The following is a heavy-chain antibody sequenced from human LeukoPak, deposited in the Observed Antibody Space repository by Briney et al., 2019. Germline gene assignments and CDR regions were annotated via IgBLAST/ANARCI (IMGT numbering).Heavy chain of an antibody. D-gene: IGHD5-12*01. Sequence: SETLSLTCTVSGGSISSFYWSWIRQPPGKGLEWIGYIYYSGSTNYNPSLKSRVTISGDTSKNQFSLKLSSVTAADTAVYYCARERLTTSAFDIWGQGTMVTVSS. CDR3: ARERLTTSAFDI. CDR2: IYYSGST. CDR1: GGSISSFY. V-gene: IGHV4-59*01. J-gene: IGHJ3*02.